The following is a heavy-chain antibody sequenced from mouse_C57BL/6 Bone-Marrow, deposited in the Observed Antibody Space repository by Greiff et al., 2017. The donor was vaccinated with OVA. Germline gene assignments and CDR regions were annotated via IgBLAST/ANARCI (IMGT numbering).Heavy chain of an antibody. CDR3: ARIVNFEGWYCDV. J-gene: IGHJ1*03. CDR1: GFSLSTFGMG. CDR2: IWWGDDK. Sequence: ESGPGILQPSQTLSLTCSFSGFSLSTFGMGVGWIRQPSGKGLEWLAHIWWGDDKYSNPAVKRRLNISNDTTKNQVFLKICNVETADTATYDCARIVNFEGWYCDVWGTGTTVTGAS. V-gene: IGHV8-8*01.